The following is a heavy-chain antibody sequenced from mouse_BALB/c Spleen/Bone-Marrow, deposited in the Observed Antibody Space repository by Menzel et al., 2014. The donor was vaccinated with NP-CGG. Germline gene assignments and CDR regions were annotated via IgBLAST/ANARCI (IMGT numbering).Heavy chain of an antibody. CDR3: ATDYRYDKRIAY. J-gene: IGHJ3*01. CDR1: GFNIKDTY. D-gene: IGHD2-14*01. V-gene: IGHV14-3*02. Sequence: EVQLQESGAELVKPGASVKLSCTASGFNIKDTYMHWVKQRPEQGLEWIGRIDPANGNTKYDPKFQGKATITADTSSNTAYLQLRIRTSKDAAVYYCATDYRYDKRIAYWGQGTLVTVSA. CDR2: IDPANGNT.